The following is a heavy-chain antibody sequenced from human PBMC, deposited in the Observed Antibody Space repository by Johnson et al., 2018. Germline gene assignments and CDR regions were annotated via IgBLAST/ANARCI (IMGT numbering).Heavy chain of an antibody. V-gene: IGHV3-33*08. CDR1: GFTFSSYA. Sequence: QVQLVQSGGGLVKPGGSLRLSCAASGFTFSSYAMSWVRQAPGQGQERVSVIWYDGSNTFYADSVKGRFTISRDNSKNTLYLQMTSLRVEDTAVYFCASERAAVATNFDYWGQGTLVTVSS. D-gene: IGHD5-12*01. CDR3: ASERAAVATNFDY. CDR2: IWYDGSNT. J-gene: IGHJ4*02.